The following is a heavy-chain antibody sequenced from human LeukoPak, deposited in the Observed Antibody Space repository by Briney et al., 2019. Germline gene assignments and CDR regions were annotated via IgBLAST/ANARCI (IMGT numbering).Heavy chain of an antibody. J-gene: IGHJ3*02. CDR2: ISYGGST. V-gene: IGHV4-34*01. CDR3: ARKYCSTISCSYGFDI. D-gene: IGHD2-2*01. CDR1: VESFSGYY. Sequence: SSETLSLTCAVYVESFSGYYWSWIRQAPGKELEWIGEISYGGSTNYNPSLESRVTISVDTSKNQFSLKLSSVTAADTAMYFCARKYCSTISCSYGFDIWGQGTKVTVSS.